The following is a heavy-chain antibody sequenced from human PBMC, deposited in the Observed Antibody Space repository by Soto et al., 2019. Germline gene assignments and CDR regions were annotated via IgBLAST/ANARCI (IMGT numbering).Heavy chain of an antibody. Sequence: GGSLRLSCAASGFTFSSYAMHWVRQAPGKGLEWVAVISYDGSNKYYADSVKGRFTISRDNSKNTRYLQMNSLRAEDTAVYYCARDRVVVPAAMLGHTGMDVWGQGTTVTVSS. CDR2: ISYDGSNK. CDR3: ARDRVVVPAAMLGHTGMDV. D-gene: IGHD2-2*01. V-gene: IGHV3-30-3*01. CDR1: GFTFSSYA. J-gene: IGHJ6*02.